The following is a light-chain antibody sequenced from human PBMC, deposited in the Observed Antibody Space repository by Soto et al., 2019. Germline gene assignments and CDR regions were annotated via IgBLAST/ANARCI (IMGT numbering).Light chain of an antibody. Sequence: EIVLTQSPGTLSLSPGERATLSCRASEFLSSSYLVWYQQKPGQAPRLLSYAASRRATGIPARFSGSGSATEYTLTINTLEPEDFAVYSCQQQGTFGQGTKLEIK. V-gene: IGKV3-20*01. CDR2: AAS. J-gene: IGKJ2*01. CDR1: EFLSSSY. CDR3: QQQGT.